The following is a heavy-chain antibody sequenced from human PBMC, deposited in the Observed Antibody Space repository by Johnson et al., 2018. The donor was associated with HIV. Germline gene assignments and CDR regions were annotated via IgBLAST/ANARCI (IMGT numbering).Heavy chain of an antibody. V-gene: IGHV3-30*02. CDR3: ANLDVNHAFDI. CDR2: IRSEGSDK. J-gene: IGHJ3*02. Sequence: QVQLVESGGGVVQPGGSLRLSCAASGFTFKNYDMHWVRQVPGKGLEWVSFIRSEGSDKYYADSVRGRFSISRDNSKNTLYLQMNSLRAEDTAVYYCANLDVNHAFDIWGQGTMVTVSS. CDR1: GFTFKNYD. D-gene: IGHD3-3*01.